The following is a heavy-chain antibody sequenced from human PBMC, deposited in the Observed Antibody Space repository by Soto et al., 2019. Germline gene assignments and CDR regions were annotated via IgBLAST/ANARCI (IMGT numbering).Heavy chain of an antibody. CDR3: AREVDSSVWYTSFDH. CDR2: ISCSSSTI. CDR1: GFTFSSYS. Sequence: EVQLLESGGGLIQPGGSLRLSCAASGFTFSSYSMNWVRQAPGKGLEWVSYISCSSSTIFYADSVKGRFTISRDNAKNSLYLQMNSLRAEDTAVYYWAREVDSSVWYTSFDHWGQGTLVTVSS. V-gene: IGHV3-48*01. D-gene: IGHD3-22*01. J-gene: IGHJ5*02.